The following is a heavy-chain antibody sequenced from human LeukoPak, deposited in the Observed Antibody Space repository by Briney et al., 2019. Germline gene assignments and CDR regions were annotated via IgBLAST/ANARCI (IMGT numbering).Heavy chain of an antibody. J-gene: IGHJ3*01. Sequence: PGGSLRLSCAAPGFTFSNYAMSWVRQAPGKGLEWASATSGSASSTYHADSVKGRFTISRDNSKNTLYLQMSSLRADDTAVYYCAMKAVPRPRLYDAFDFWGQGTVVTVSS. V-gene: IGHV3-23*01. D-gene: IGHD2-2*02. CDR1: GFTFSNYA. CDR2: TSGSASST. CDR3: AMKAVPRPRLYDAFDF.